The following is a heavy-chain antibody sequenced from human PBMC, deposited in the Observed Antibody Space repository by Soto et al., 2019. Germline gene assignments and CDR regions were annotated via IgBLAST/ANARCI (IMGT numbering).Heavy chain of an antibody. J-gene: IGHJ5*02. CDR1: AEGITTANW. V-gene: IGHV4-4*02. CDR2: ISHSGIT. D-gene: IGHD1-26*01. Sequence: PSETLSLTCAVSAEGITTANWRTWVRQPPGGGLERIGEISHSGITNYKASLKSRVTMSVDKTKNDVSLKLASVTAADTAVYYCARVLSGWFEPWGQGSAVTVSS. CDR3: ARVLSGWFEP.